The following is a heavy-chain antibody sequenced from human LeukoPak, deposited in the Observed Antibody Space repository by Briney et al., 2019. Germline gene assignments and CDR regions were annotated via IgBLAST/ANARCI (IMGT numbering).Heavy chain of an antibody. V-gene: IGHV5-51*01. CDR3: ARSEGYCSGGSCYGGYYFDY. J-gene: IGHJ4*02. CDR2: IYPGYSDT. CDR1: GFSFTSYW. D-gene: IGHD2-15*01. Sequence: GESLKISCKGSGFSFTSYWIGWVRQMPGKGLEWMGIIYPGYSDTRYSPSFQGQVTISADKSISTAYLQWSSLKASDTAMYYCARSEGYCSGGSCYGGYYFDYWGQGTLVTVSS.